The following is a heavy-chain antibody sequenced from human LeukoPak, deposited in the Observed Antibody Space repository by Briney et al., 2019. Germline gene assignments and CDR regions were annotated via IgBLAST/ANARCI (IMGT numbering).Heavy chain of an antibody. J-gene: IGHJ4*02. CDR2: INHSGST. D-gene: IGHD3-10*01. V-gene: IGHV4-34*01. Sequence: SETLSLTCAVYGGSFSGYYWSWIRQPPGKGLEWIGEINHSGSTNYNPSLKSRVTISVDTSKNQFSLKLSSVIAADTAVYYCARGGYGSGSYSPFDYWGQGTLVTVSS. CDR1: GGSFSGYY. CDR3: ARGGYGSGSYSPFDY.